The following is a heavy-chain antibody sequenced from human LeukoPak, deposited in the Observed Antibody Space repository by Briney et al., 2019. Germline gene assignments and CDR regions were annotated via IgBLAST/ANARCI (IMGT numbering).Heavy chain of an antibody. CDR3: ARDKSEYDSSGRGDY. J-gene: IGHJ4*02. CDR1: GFAFSSYW. D-gene: IGHD3-22*01. Sequence: PGGPLRLSCAASGFAFSSYWMHWVRQVPGKGLVWLSRINGDGSYTKYAYSVKGRFTISRDNAQNTLFLQMNSLSAEDTAVYFCARDKSEYDSSGRGDYWGQGTLVTVSS. CDR2: INGDGSYT. V-gene: IGHV3-74*03.